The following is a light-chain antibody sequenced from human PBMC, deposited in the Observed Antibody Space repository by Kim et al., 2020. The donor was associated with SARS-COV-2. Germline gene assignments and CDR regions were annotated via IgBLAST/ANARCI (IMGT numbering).Light chain of an antibody. CDR1: QSVSSY. Sequence: LAPGERATLSCRASQSVSSYLAWYQQKPGQAPRLLIYGASNRATGIPARFSGSGSGTDFTLTISSLEPEDFAVYYCQQRSNWPITFGQGTRLEIK. CDR2: GAS. CDR3: QQRSNWPIT. J-gene: IGKJ5*01. V-gene: IGKV3-11*01.